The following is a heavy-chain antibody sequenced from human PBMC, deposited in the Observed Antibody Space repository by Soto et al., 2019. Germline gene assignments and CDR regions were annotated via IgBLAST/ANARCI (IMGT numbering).Heavy chain of an antibody. D-gene: IGHD3-10*01. V-gene: IGHV1-24*01. CDR3: ATVYYGSGSYYLDP. CDR1: GYTLTELS. CDR2: FDPEDGET. J-gene: IGHJ5*02. Sequence: ASAKVSCKVSGYTLTELSMHWVRQAPGKGLEWMGGFDPEDGETIYAQKFQGRVTMTEDTSTDTAYMELSSLRSEDTAVYYCATVYYGSGSYYLDPWGQGTLVTVSS.